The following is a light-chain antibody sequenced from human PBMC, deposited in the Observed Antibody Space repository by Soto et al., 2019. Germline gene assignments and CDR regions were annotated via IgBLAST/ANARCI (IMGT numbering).Light chain of an antibody. V-gene: IGKV3-20*01. CDR1: QSVSSSY. CDR3: QQYGSSPTIT. Sequence: EIVLTQSPDTLSVSPGGIVRLCFMASQSVSSSYLAWYQQRPGQAPRLLIYGASSRATGIPDRFSGSGSGTDFTLTITRLEPVDLAVYYCQQYGSSPTITFGQGTRLEIK. J-gene: IGKJ5*01. CDR2: GAS.